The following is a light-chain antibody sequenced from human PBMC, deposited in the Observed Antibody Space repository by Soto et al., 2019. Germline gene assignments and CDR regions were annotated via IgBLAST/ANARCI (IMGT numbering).Light chain of an antibody. Sequence: QSVLTQPPSVSGAPGQRVTISCTGSSSNIGANYDVHWYQQLPGTAPKLLIYGSSKRPSGVPDRFSGSKSGNTASLTVSGLQAEDEADYYCSSFAGSNNFPYVFGTGTKVTVL. V-gene: IGLV1-40*01. CDR3: SSFAGSNNFPYV. J-gene: IGLJ1*01. CDR2: GSS. CDR1: SSNIGANYD.